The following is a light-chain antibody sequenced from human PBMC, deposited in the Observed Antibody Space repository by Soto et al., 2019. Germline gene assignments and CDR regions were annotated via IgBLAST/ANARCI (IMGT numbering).Light chain of an antibody. CDR2: DAS. CDR1: QSIRNY. Sequence: DSHITQSLSTLSASVGDRVTITCRASQSIRNYLAWYQQKPGKAPRLLIYDASSLETGVPSRFSGSGSGTEFTLTISSLQPDDFAAYYCQQYAGYSRTFGEGTKVDIK. J-gene: IGKJ1*01. CDR3: QQYAGYSRT. V-gene: IGKV1-5*01.